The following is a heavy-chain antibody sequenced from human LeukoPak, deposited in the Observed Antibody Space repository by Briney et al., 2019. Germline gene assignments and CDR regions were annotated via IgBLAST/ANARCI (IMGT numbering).Heavy chain of an antibody. CDR2: IYYSGST. V-gene: IGHV4-59*01. CDR1: GGSISSYY. CDR3: ARDRGITIFGGGDYYYYMGV. Sequence: SETLSLTCTVSGGSISSYYWSWIRQPPGKGLEWIGYIYYSGSTNYNPSLKSRVTISVDTSKNQFSLKLSSVTAADTAVYYCARDRGITIFGGGDYYYYMGVWGKGTTVTVSS. D-gene: IGHD3-3*01. J-gene: IGHJ6*03.